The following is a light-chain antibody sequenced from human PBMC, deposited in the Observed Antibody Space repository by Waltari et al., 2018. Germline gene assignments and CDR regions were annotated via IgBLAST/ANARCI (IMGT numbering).Light chain of an antibody. CDR1: SLLSSSIRKID. J-gene: IGKJ2*01. V-gene: IGKV4-1*01. CDR3: QQSNSCPYT. CDR2: WAS. Sequence: SLLSSSIRKIDLGWYQPNPCLPPKLLISWASTRQSWVADRFSGGGSGRDFTLTIRSLHAGYVAVYYCQQSNSCPYTFGQGTKLGIK.